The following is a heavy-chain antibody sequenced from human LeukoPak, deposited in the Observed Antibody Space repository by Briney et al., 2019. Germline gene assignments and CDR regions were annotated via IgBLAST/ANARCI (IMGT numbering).Heavy chain of an antibody. CDR3: ARDLGYSSGWYSSGWFDP. D-gene: IGHD6-13*01. V-gene: IGHV4-4*07. Sequence: SETLSLTCAVYGGSFSGYYWSWIRQPAGKGLEWIGRIYTSGSTNYNPSLKSRVTMSVDTSKNQFSLKLSSVTAADTAVYYCARDLGYSSGWYSSGWFDPWGQGTLVTVSS. CDR1: GGSFSGYY. CDR2: IYTSGST. J-gene: IGHJ5*02.